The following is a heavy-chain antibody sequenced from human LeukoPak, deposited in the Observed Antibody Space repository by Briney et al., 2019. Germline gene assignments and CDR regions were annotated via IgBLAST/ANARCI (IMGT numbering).Heavy chain of an antibody. J-gene: IGHJ4*02. CDR3: VKITSVTGGDC. CDR2: ISNNGGSS. CDR1: GFSLSVYA. Sequence: GGSHRHSCLASGFSLSVYAMYWARQAPRGGLEYVSGISNNGGSSFYEDSVKGRFTISRDNSKNRLYLQMSSLRAEDTALYYCVKITSVTGGDCWGQGTRLTVSS. D-gene: IGHD1-1*01. V-gene: IGHV3-64D*09.